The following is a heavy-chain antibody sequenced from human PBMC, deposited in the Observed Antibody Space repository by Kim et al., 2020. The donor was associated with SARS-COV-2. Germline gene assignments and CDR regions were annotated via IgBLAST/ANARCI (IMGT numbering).Heavy chain of an antibody. CDR1: GFTVSSNY. Sequence: GGSLRLSCAASGFTVSSNYMSWVRQAPGKGLEWVSAIYSGGSTYYADSVKGRFTISRDNSKNTLYLQMNSLRAEDTAVYYCARDMYYDCVWGIYRLTSFLHHSYVMAVWGQGPRVTVSS. D-gene: IGHD3-16*02. J-gene: IGHJ6*02. CDR3: ARDMYYDCVWGIYRLTSFLHHSYVMAV. V-gene: IGHV3-66*02. CDR2: IYSGGST.